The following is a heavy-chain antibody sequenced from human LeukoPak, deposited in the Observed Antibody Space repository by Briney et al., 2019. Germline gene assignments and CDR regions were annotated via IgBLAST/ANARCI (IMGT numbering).Heavy chain of an antibody. CDR1: GYSISSGYY. Sequence: SETLSLTCTVSGYSISSGYYWGWIRQPPGKGLEWIGSIYHSGSTYCNPSLKSRVTISVDTSKNQFSLKLSSVTAADTAVYYCARALPMVRGVITPFWFDPWGQGTLVTVSS. CDR2: IYHSGST. V-gene: IGHV4-38-2*02. CDR3: ARALPMVRGVITPFWFDP. D-gene: IGHD3-10*01. J-gene: IGHJ5*02.